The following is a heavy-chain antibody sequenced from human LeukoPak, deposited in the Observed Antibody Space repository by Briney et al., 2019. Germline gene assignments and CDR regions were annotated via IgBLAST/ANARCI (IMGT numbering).Heavy chain of an antibody. Sequence: ASVKVSCKASGYTFTVYYMHWVRQAPGQGLEWMGWINPNSGGTNYAQKFQGRVTMTRDTSISTAYMELSRLRSDDTAVYYCARDYYYDSSGYWNFDYWGQGTLVTVSS. D-gene: IGHD3-22*01. J-gene: IGHJ4*02. CDR1: GYTFTVYY. CDR2: INPNSGGT. CDR3: ARDYYYDSSGYWNFDY. V-gene: IGHV1-2*02.